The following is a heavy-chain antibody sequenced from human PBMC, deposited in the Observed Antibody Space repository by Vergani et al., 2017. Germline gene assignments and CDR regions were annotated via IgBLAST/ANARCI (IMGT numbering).Heavy chain of an antibody. CDR3: AREPPLTGFFVY. J-gene: IGHJ4*02. D-gene: IGHD3-9*01. V-gene: IGHV1-46*03. Sequence: QVQLVQSGAEVGKPGASVKISCKASGYPFTAYYIHWVRQAPEQGLEWVGVISPDGFSTFYAQKFQGRVTITRDTSTSTVYVEVTSLRSDDTAVYYCAREPPLTGFFVYWGQGTLVTVSS. CDR1: GYPFTAYY. CDR2: ISPDGFST.